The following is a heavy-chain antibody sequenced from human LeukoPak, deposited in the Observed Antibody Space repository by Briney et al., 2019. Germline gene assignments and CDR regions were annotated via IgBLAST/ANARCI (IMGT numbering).Heavy chain of an antibody. V-gene: IGHV1-46*01. CDR3: ARGVFGELEKLMFQH. Sequence: GASVKVSCKASGYTFTTYYMHWVRQAPGQGLEWMGTINPSAGTTTYAQKFQGRVTMTRDTSTSTVYMELSSLKSDDTAIYYCARGVFGELEKLMFQHWGQGTLVTVSS. D-gene: IGHD3-10*02. CDR1: GYTFTTYY. CDR2: INPSAGTT. J-gene: IGHJ1*01.